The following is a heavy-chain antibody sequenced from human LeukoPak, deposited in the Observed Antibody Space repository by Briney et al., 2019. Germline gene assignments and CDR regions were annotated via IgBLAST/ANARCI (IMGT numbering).Heavy chain of an antibody. CDR1: GGSFSGYY. CDR2: VNHSGST. Sequence: SETLSLTCAVYGGSFSGYYWSWIRQSPGKGLEWIGEVNHSGSTNHNPSLKSRVTISVDTSKNQFSLKLTSVTAADTAVYYCARDVTGSASDYWGQGTLVTVSS. J-gene: IGHJ4*02. CDR3: ARDVTGSASDY. D-gene: IGHD1-1*01. V-gene: IGHV4-34*01.